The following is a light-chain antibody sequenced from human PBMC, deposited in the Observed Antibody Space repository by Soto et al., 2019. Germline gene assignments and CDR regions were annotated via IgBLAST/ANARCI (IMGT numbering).Light chain of an antibody. CDR1: SSDVGSYNL. J-gene: IGLJ1*01. V-gene: IGLV2-23*01. CDR2: EGS. Sequence: QSVLTQPASVSGSPGQSITISCTGTSSDVGSYNLVSWYQQHPGKAPKLMIYEGSKRPSGVSNRFSGSKSGNTASLTISGLQAEDEADYYCCSYAGSSTLVF. CDR3: CSYAGSSTLV.